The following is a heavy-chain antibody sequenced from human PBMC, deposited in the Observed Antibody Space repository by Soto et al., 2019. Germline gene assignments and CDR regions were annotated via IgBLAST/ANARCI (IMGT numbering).Heavy chain of an antibody. V-gene: IGHV3-30-3*01. CDR3: AKDYYDSSGYSYFDY. CDR1: GFTFSAYA. D-gene: IGHD3-22*01. J-gene: IGHJ4*02. CDR2: ISYDGTNN. Sequence: GGSLRLSCAASGFTFSAYAMHWVRQAPGKGLEWVAVISYDGTNNYYADSVKGRFTISRDNSKNTLFLQMNSLRSEDPAVYYCAKDYYDSSGYSYFDYWGQGTQVTVSS.